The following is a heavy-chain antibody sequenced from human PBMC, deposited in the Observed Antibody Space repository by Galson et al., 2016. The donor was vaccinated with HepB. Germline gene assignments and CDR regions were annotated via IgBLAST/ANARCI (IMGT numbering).Heavy chain of an antibody. CDR3: ARGTHPYYGSGSYWPIAWFDT. V-gene: IGHV1-69*13. D-gene: IGHD3-10*01. Sequence: SVKVSCKVSGGTSTTSNVNWVRQAPGKGLEWMGGFFPLLGTTKYAEKFQGRLTITADASTGTAFMELRGLNPEDSAMYFCARGTHPYYGSGSYWPIAWFDTWGQGTLVTVSS. CDR2: FFPLLGTT. CDR1: GGTSTTSN. J-gene: IGHJ5*02.